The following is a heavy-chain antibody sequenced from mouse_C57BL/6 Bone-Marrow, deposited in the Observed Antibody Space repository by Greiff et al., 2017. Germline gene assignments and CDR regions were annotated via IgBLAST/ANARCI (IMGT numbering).Heavy chain of an antibody. Sequence: VQLVESGPELVKPGASVKISCKASGYAFSSSWMNWVKQRPGKGLEWIGRMYPGDGDTNYNGKFKGKATLTADKSSSTAYMQLSSLTSEDSAVYFCARIITTVVARYDFDYWGQGTTLTVSS. CDR2: MYPGDGDT. D-gene: IGHD1-1*01. CDR1: GYAFSSSW. CDR3: ARIITTVVARYDFDY. V-gene: IGHV1-82*01. J-gene: IGHJ2*01.